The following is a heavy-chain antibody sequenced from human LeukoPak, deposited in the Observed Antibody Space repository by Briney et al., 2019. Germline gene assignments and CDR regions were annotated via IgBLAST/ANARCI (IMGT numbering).Heavy chain of an antibody. Sequence: GASVKVSCKASGGTFISYAISWVRQAPGQGLEWMGGIIPIFGTANYAQKFQGRVTITADESTSTAYMELSSLRSEDTAVYYCARVGGSGYYFDWFDPWGQGTLVTVSS. D-gene: IGHD3-3*01. V-gene: IGHV1-69*13. CDR1: GGTFISYA. J-gene: IGHJ5*02. CDR2: IIPIFGTA. CDR3: ARVGGSGYYFDWFDP.